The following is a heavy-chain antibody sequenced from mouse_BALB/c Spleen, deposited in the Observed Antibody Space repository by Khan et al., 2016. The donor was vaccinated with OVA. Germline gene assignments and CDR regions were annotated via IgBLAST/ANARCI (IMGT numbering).Heavy chain of an antibody. D-gene: IGHD1-2*01. Sequence: EVKVEESGGGLVQPGGSLKLSCAASGFTFSSNTMSWVRQTPEKRLEWVAYITNGGGNTYYPDTVKGRFTISRDNAKNTLYLQMSSLKSEDTAMYYCARIPTFITTALDYWGQGTSVTVSS. CDR3: ARIPTFITTALDY. J-gene: IGHJ4*01. CDR1: GFTFSSNT. V-gene: IGHV5-12-2*01. CDR2: ITNGGGNT.